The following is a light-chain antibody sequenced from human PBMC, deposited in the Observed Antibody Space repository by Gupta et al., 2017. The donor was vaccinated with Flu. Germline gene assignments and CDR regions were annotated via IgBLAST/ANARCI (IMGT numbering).Light chain of an antibody. Sequence: DSVTITGRASRSIDGWLVWYHQKTAKAATLLIYHASISEAGVPSSISGSGSGRAFSLTTSCLQPADFATYYCQQYSSYSVYSFGQGTKLEIK. J-gene: IGKJ2*03. CDR2: HAS. V-gene: IGKV1-5*03. CDR1: RSIDGW. CDR3: QQYSSYSVYS.